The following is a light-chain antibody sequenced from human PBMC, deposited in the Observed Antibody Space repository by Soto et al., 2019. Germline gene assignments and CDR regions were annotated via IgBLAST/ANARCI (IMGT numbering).Light chain of an antibody. CDR1: QGIISY. V-gene: IGKV1-8*01. CDR3: QQYYSPLT. J-gene: IGKJ4*01. Sequence: AIRMTQTPSVFSASTGDRKTITCRASQGIISYLAWYQQKPGKAPKLLIYAASTLQSGVPSRFSGSGSGTDFSFIISCFPSEDFTTYYYQQYYSPLTFGGGT. CDR2: AAS.